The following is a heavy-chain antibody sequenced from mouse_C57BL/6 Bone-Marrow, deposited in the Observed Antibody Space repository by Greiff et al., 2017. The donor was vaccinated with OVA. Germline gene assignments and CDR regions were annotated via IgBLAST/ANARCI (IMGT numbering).Heavy chain of an antibody. CDR3: TTLDSSGPYAFAY. CDR2: IDPENGDT. V-gene: IGHV14-4*01. CDR1: GFNITDDY. Sequence: EVQLQQSGAELVRPGASVKLSCTASGFNITDDYMHWVKQRPEQGLEWIGWIDPENGDTEYASKFQGKATITADTSSNTAYLQLSSLTSEDTAVYYCTTLDSSGPYAFAYWGQGTLVTVSA. J-gene: IGHJ3*01. D-gene: IGHD3-2*02.